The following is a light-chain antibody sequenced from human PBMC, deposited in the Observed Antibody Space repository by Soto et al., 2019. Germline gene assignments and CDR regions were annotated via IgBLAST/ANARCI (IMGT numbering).Light chain of an antibody. CDR3: QQYGSSRT. J-gene: IGKJ1*01. V-gene: IGKV3-20*01. Sequence: EIVLTQSPGTLASSPWDRATLSCRASESVSSRYLAWYQQKPGQAPRLLIYGASSRATGIPDRFSGSGSGTDFTLTISRLEPEDFAVYYCQQYGSSRTFGQGTKVDIK. CDR1: ESVSSRY. CDR2: GAS.